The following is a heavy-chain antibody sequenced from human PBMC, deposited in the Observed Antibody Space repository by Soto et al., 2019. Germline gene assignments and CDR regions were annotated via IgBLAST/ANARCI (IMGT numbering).Heavy chain of an antibody. D-gene: IGHD3-9*01. CDR2: ISAYNGNT. J-gene: IGHJ6*02. CDR1: GYTFTSYG. Sequence: ASVKVSCKASGYTFTSYGISWVRQAPGQGLEWMGWISAYNGNTNYAQKLQGRVTMTTDTSTSTTYMELRSLRSDDTAVYYCPRAPYYDILPGYYTCYYYYGMDVWGQGTAVTVSS. CDR3: PRAPYYDILPGYYTCYYYYGMDV. V-gene: IGHV1-18*04.